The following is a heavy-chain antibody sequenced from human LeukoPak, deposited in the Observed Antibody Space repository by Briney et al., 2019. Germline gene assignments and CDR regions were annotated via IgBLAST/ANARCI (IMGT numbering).Heavy chain of an antibody. J-gene: IGHJ4*02. D-gene: IGHD3-3*02. CDR3: ATTAFLEWEGPWGTGFDY. CDR1: GYTFTGYY. Sequence: ASVKASCKASGYTFTGYYMHWVRQAPGQGLEWMGWINPNSGGTNYAQKFQGRVTMTRDTSISTAYMELSRLRSDDTAVYYCATTAFLEWEGPWGTGFDYWGQGTLVTVSS. V-gene: IGHV1-2*02. CDR2: INPNSGGT.